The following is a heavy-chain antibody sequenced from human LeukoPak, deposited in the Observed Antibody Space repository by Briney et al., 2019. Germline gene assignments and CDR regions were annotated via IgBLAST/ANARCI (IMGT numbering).Heavy chain of an antibody. D-gene: IGHD2-21*02. CDR2: INPNSGGT. Sequence: ASVKVSCKASGYTFTGYYMHWVRQAPGQGLEWMGRINPNSGGTNYAQKFQGRVTMTRDTSTSTVYLEVSSLRSEDTAIYYCARALCDGDCYTRHFDHWGQGTLVTVSS. V-gene: IGHV1-2*06. J-gene: IGHJ4*02. CDR1: GYTFTGYY. CDR3: ARALCDGDCYTRHFDH.